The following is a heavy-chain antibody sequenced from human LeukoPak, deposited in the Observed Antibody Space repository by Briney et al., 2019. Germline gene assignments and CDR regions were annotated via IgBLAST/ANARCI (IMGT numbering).Heavy chain of an antibody. J-gene: IGHJ4*02. D-gene: IGHD3-3*01. Sequence: PGGSLRLSCAASGSTFSSYSMNWVRQAPGKGLEWVSSISSSSSYIYYADSVKGRFTISRDNAKNSLYLQMNSLRAEDTAVYYCAKEDYDLSFFDYWGQGTLVTVSS. V-gene: IGHV3-21*01. CDR3: AKEDYDLSFFDY. CDR1: GSTFSSYS. CDR2: ISSSSSYI.